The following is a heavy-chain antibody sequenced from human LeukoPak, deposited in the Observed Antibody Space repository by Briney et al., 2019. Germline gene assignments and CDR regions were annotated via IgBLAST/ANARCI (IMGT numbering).Heavy chain of an antibody. CDR1: GGSIISGTYY. CDR3: ARLDLGGFNYGFYSYYYMDV. J-gene: IGHJ6*03. CDR2: VHYSGST. D-gene: IGHD5-18*01. V-gene: IGHV4-39*01. Sequence: PSETLSLTCSVSGGSIISGTYYWAWIRQSPGKGLEWIGTVHYSGSTYYSPALRSRVTISVDTSKNQFSLKLTSMTAADTAVYYCARLDLGGFNYGFYSYYYMDVWGKGTTVTASS.